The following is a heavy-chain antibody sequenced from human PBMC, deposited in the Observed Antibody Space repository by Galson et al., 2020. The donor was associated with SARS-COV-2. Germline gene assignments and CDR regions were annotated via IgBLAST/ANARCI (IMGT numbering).Heavy chain of an antibody. CDR2: IIPIFGTA. CDR1: GGTFSSYA. J-gene: IGHJ1*01. V-gene: IGHV1-69*01. Sequence: KISCKASGGTFSSYAISWVRQAPGQGLEWMGGIIPIFGTANYAQKFQGRVTITADESTSTAYMELSSLRSEDTAVYYCARDRYYYDSSGYYYPEQYFQHWGQGTLVTVSS. D-gene: IGHD3-22*01. CDR3: ARDRYYYDSSGYYYPEQYFQH.